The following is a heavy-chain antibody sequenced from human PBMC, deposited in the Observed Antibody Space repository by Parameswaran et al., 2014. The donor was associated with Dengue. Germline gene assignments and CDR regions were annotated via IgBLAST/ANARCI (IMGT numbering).Heavy chain of an antibody. V-gene: IGHV1-69*02. Sequence: WVRQAPGQGLEWMGRIIPILGIANYAQKFQGRVTITADKSTSTAYMELSSLRSEDTAVYYCARTGDLPYWGQGTLVTVSS. CDR2: IIPILGIA. D-gene: IGHD7-27*01. CDR3: ARTGDLPY. J-gene: IGHJ4*02.